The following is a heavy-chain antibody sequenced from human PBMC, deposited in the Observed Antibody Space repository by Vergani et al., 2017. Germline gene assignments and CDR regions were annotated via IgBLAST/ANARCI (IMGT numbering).Heavy chain of an antibody. D-gene: IGHD6-13*01. CDR3: ARARAAAGTYYYYGMDV. Sequence: QVQLVESGGGVVQPGRSLRLSCAASGFTFSSYGMHWVRQAPGKGLEWVAVIWYDGSNKYYADSVKGRFTISRDNSKNTLYLQMNSLRAEDTAVHYCARARAAAGTYYYYGMDVWGQGTTVTVSS. J-gene: IGHJ6*02. CDR2: IWYDGSNK. CDR1: GFTFSSYG. V-gene: IGHV3-33*01.